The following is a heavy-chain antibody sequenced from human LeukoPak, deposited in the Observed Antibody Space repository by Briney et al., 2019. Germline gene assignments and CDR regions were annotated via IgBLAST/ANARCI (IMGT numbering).Heavy chain of an antibody. J-gene: IGHJ4*02. D-gene: IGHD2-2*01. Sequence: GSLRLSCAASGFTFSSYAMSWARQAPGKGLECIGSIYYSGSTYYNPSLKSRVTISVDTSKNQFSLKLSSVTAADTAVYYCARTVPATATGFDYWGQGTLVTVSS. CDR3: ARTVPATATGFDY. CDR2: IYYSGST. CDR1: GFTFSSYA. V-gene: IGHV4-39*01.